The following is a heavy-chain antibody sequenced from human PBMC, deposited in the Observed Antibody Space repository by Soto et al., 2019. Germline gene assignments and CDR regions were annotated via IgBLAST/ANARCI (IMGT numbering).Heavy chain of an antibody. V-gene: IGHV6-1*01. Sequence: SQTLSLTCAISGDSVSSNSAAWNWIRQSPSRGLEWLGRTYYRSKWYNDYAVSVKSRITINPDTSKNQFSLQLNSVTPEDTAVYYCARDQYYYDSSGYYWFDPWGQGTLVTVSS. J-gene: IGHJ5*02. CDR1: GDSVSSNSAA. CDR2: TYYRSKWYN. CDR3: ARDQYYYDSSGYYWFDP. D-gene: IGHD3-22*01.